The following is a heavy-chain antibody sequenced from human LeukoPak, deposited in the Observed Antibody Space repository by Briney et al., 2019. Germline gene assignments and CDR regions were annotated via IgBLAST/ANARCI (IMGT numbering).Heavy chain of an antibody. D-gene: IGHD3-10*01. J-gene: IGHJ4*02. Sequence: PGGSLRLSCAASGFTFSSYAMSWVRQAPGKGLEEVSLINDSGGNTYYAASVKSRFTISRDNSKNTLFLQMSSLRAEDTAVYYCAKTSAGIRGGYFDYWGQGTLVTVSS. CDR2: INDSGGNT. V-gene: IGHV3-23*01. CDR3: AKTSAGIRGGYFDY. CDR1: GFTFSSYA.